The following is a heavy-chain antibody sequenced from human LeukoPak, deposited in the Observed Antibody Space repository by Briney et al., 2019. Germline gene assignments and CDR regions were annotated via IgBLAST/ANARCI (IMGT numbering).Heavy chain of an antibody. J-gene: IGHJ3*02. D-gene: IGHD3-22*01. CDR2: ISGYNGHT. Sequence: ASVKVSCXASGYTFTDYEITWVRQAPGQGLEWMGYISGYNGHTNYAQKLQDRVTMTTETSTSTAYMELRSLRSDDTAVYYCARVRGQPHWYYDSSGNHAFDIWGQGTLVTVSS. CDR3: ARVRGQPHWYYDSSGNHAFDI. CDR1: GYTFTDYE. V-gene: IGHV1-18*01.